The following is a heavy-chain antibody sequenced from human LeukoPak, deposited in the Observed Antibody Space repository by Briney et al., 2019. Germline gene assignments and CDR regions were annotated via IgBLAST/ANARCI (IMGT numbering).Heavy chain of an antibody. V-gene: IGHV3-23*01. CDR2: ISGSGGST. J-gene: IGHJ4*02. CDR3: AKVSIVVVPAATNFDY. CDR1: GFTFSSYA. D-gene: IGHD2-2*01. Sequence: GGSLRLSCAASGFTFSSYAMSWVRQAPGKGLEWVSAISGSGGSTYYADSVKGRFTISRDNSKNTLYLQMNSLPAEATAVYYCAKVSIVVVPAATNFDYWGQGTLVTVSS.